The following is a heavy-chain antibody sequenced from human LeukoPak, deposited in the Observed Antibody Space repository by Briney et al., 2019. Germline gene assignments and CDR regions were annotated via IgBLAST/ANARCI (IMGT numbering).Heavy chain of an antibody. V-gene: IGHV4-30-2*01. D-gene: IGHD3-9*01. Sequence: PSETLSLTCAVSGGSISSGGYSWSWIRQPPGKGLEWIGYIYHSGSTYYNLTLRSRVTISMDRSKNQSSLNLNSVTAADTAVYYCARADILTGYSHWYFDLWGRGTLVTVSS. CDR2: IYHSGST. CDR3: ARADILTGYSHWYFDL. J-gene: IGHJ2*01. CDR1: GGSISSGGYS.